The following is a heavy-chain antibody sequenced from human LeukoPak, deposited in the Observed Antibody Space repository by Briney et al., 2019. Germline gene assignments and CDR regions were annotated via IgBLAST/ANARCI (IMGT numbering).Heavy chain of an antibody. CDR3: ARTGGTIFGVVTQFDY. D-gene: IGHD3-3*01. J-gene: IGHJ4*02. CDR1: GGSISSGGYY. Sequence: SETLSLTCTVSGGSISSGGYYWSWIRQPPGKGLEWIGFIYHSENTYYNPSLKSRVTISVDRSKNQFSLKLSSVTAADTAVYYCARTGGTIFGVVTQFDYWGRGTLVTVSS. CDR2: IYHSENT. V-gene: IGHV4-30-2*01.